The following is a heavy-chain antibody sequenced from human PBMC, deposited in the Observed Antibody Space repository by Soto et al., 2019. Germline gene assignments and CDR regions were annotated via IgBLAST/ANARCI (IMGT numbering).Heavy chain of an antibody. D-gene: IGHD3-16*01. CDR1: GFRCKSCV. J-gene: IGHJ1*01. CDR3: ARWGTTGGFDL. Sequence: QVQLVESGGGGVQPGTSLRLSCAASGFRCKSCVMHWVRQAPGKGLEWVAFTSYDGNNKDYGDSVKGRFTVSRDNSQNTLHLQMDFLRPEDTALYYCARWGTTGGFDLWGQGTLVSVSS. CDR2: TSYDGNNK. V-gene: IGHV3-30*19.